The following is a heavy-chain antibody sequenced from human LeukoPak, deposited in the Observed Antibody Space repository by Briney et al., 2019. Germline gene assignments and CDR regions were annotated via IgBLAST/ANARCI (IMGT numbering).Heavy chain of an antibody. CDR2: IYTSGST. Sequence: SETLSLTCTVSGGSISSYYWSWIRQPAGKGLEWIGRIYTSGSTNYNPSLKSRVTMSVDTSKNQFSLKLSSVTAAGTAVYYCAGHYGSGSYYPDAFDIWGQGTMVTVSS. V-gene: IGHV4-4*07. D-gene: IGHD3-10*01. J-gene: IGHJ3*02. CDR3: AGHYGSGSYYPDAFDI. CDR1: GGSISSYY.